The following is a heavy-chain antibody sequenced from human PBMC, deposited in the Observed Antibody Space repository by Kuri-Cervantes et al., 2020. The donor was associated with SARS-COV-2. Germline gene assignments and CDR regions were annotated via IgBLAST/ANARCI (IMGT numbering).Heavy chain of an antibody. Sequence: ESLNIPFEAPGWTFSSYGMHWVRQAPGKGLEWVSGIYNSCTTNHANYVRDRYIISTDNSRNMLYLQTNSLRVDDTAIYHCATVDQWNSKGGFEYWGQGALVTVSS. J-gene: IGHJ4*02. D-gene: IGHD1-7*01. CDR2: IYNSCTT. CDR1: GWTFSSYG. V-gene: IGHV3-NL1*01. CDR3: ATVDQWNSKGGFEY.